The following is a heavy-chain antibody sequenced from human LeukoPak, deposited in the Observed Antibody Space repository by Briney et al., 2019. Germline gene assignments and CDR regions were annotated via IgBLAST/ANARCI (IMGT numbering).Heavy chain of an antibody. Sequence: GGSLRLSCAASGFTFNSYSMNWVRQAPGKGLEWVSYISSSSGTIYYADSVKGRFTISRDNAKNSLYLQMNSLRADDTAVYYCARDPEDYFDYWGQGTLVTVSS. CDR2: ISSSSGTI. V-gene: IGHV3-48*01. J-gene: IGHJ4*02. CDR1: GFTFNSYS. CDR3: ARDPEDYFDY.